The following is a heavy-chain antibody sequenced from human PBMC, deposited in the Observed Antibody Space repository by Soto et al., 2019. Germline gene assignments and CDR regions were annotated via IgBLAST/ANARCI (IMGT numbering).Heavy chain of an antibody. J-gene: IGHJ3*02. D-gene: IGHD6-19*01. CDR1: GFTFSSYW. V-gene: IGHV3-74*01. CDR3: ARPMYSSGPFDI. CDR2: INSDGSST. Sequence: GGSLRLSCAASGFTFSSYWMHWVRQAPGKGLVWVSRINSDGSSTSYADSVKGRFTISRDNAKNTLYLQMNSLGAEDTAVYYCARPMYSSGPFDIWGQGTMVTVSS.